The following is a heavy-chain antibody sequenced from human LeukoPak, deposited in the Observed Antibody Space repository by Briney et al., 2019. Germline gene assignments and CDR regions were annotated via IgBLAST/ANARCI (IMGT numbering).Heavy chain of an antibody. Sequence: PGGSLRLSCAASGFTFSSYATSWVRQAPGKGLEWVSAISGSGGSTYYADSVKGRFTISRDNSKNTLYLQMNSLRAEDTAVYYCAKSSYYDSSGFYREYYFVYWGQGTLVTVSS. D-gene: IGHD3-22*01. V-gene: IGHV3-23*01. J-gene: IGHJ4*02. CDR1: GFTFSSYA. CDR3: AKSSYYDSSGFYREYYFVY. CDR2: ISGSGGST.